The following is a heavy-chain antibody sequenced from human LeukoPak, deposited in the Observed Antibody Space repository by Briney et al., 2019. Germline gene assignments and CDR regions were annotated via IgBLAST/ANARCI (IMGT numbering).Heavy chain of an antibody. J-gene: IGHJ4*02. CDR2: ISVSGVNT. CDR3: ARVGSGNTYGYGDY. V-gene: IGHV3-23*01. CDR1: GFTFTTYA. Sequence: GGSLRLSCADSGFTFTTYAMSWVRQAPGKGLEWVSGISVSGVNTYYADSVKGRFTISRDKSKNTLYLQMNSLRVEDTAVYFCARVGSGNTYGYGDYWGQGTLVTVSS. D-gene: IGHD5-18*01.